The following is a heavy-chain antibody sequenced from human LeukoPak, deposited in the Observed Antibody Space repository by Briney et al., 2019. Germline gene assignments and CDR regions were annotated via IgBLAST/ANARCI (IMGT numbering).Heavy chain of an antibody. Sequence: GRSLRLSCAASGFTFDDYAMHWVRQAPGKGLEWVSGISWNSGSIGYADSVKGRFTISRDNAKNSLYLQMNSLRAEDTAVYYCARGGDSSGYFHESFAFDIWGQGTMVTVSS. J-gene: IGHJ3*02. CDR2: ISWNSGSI. D-gene: IGHD3-22*01. CDR1: GFTFDDYA. V-gene: IGHV3-9*01. CDR3: ARGGDSSGYFHESFAFDI.